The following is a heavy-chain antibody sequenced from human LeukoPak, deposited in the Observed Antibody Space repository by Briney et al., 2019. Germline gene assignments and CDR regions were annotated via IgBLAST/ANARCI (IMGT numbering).Heavy chain of an antibody. CDR2: IYYSGST. D-gene: IGHD6-19*01. CDR1: GGSISSGDYY. Sequence: SQTLSLTCTVSGGSISSGDYYWSWIRQPPGKGLEWIGYIYYSGSTYYNPSLKSRVTISVDTSKNQFSLKLSSVTAADTAVYYCARVVGIAVAAYFDYWGKGTLVTVSS. V-gene: IGHV4-30-4*01. J-gene: IGHJ4*02. CDR3: ARVVGIAVAAYFDY.